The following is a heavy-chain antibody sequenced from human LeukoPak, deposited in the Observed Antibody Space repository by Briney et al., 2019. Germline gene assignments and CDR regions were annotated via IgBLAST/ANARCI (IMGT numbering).Heavy chain of an antibody. D-gene: IGHD1-26*01. CDR3: AREGVGATDDAFDI. J-gene: IGHJ3*02. CDR2: IYYSGST. CDR1: GGSISSYY. V-gene: IGHV4-59*01. Sequence: SETLSLTCTVSGGSISSYYWSWIRQPPGKGLEWIGYIYYSGSTNYNPSLKSRVTISVDTSKNQFSLKLSSVTAADTAVYYCAREGVGATDDAFDIWGHGTMVTVSS.